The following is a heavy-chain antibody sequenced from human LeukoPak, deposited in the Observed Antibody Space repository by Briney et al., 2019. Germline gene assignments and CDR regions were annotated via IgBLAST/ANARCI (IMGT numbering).Heavy chain of an antibody. J-gene: IGHJ4*02. CDR2: IYYSGST. V-gene: IGHV4-59*01. Sequence: SETLSLTCTVSGGPISSYYWSWIRQPPGKGLEWIGYIYYSGSTNYNPSLKSRVTISVDTSKNQFSLKLSSVTAADTAVYYCARTPVSTVTTPDNLDYWGQGTLVTVSS. CDR1: GGPISSYY. CDR3: ARTPVSTVTTPDNLDY. D-gene: IGHD4-11*01.